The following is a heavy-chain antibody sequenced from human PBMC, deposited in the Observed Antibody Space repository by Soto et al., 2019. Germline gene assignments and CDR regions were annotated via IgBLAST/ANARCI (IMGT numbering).Heavy chain of an antibody. J-gene: IGHJ5*02. CDR1: GYTFTSYY. CDR3: ARDAGYCSSTSCYGSVGWFDP. V-gene: IGHV1-46*01. CDR2: INPSGGST. Sequence: ASVKVSCKASGYTFTSYYMHWVRQAPGQGLEGRGIINPSGGSTSYAQKFQGGGTMTRDTSTSTVYMELSSLRSEDTAVYYCARDAGYCSSTSCYGSVGWFDPWGQGTLVTVSS. D-gene: IGHD2-2*01.